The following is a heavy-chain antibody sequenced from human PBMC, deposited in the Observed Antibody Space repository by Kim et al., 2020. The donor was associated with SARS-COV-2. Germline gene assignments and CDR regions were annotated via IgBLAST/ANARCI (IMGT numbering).Heavy chain of an antibody. D-gene: IGHD3-16*01. CDR1: GFTFSSYA. CDR2: ISGSGGGT. J-gene: IGHJ6*02. CDR3: AKERGSKVYYGMDV. V-gene: IGHV3-23*01. Sequence: GGSLRLSCAASGFTFSSYAMSWVRQAPGKGLEWVSVISGSGGGTYYADSVKGRFTISRDNSKNTLYLQMNSLRAEDTAVYYCAKERGSKVYYGMDVWGQGTTVTVSS.